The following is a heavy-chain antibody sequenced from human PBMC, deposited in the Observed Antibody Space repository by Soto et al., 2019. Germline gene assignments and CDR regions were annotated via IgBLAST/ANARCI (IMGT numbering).Heavy chain of an antibody. CDR1: GGSINSDAYY. J-gene: IGHJ4*02. CDR3: ARDRSNSPDYFDY. CDR2: IYDSGIT. Sequence: SETLSLTCTVSGGSINSDAYYRSWIRQPPGKGLEWIGHIYDSGITYYNPSLESRLTISLDTSKNQFSLRLSSVTASDTAVYYCARDRSNSPDYFDYWGRGTLVAVSS. D-gene: IGHD6-6*01. V-gene: IGHV4-30-4*01.